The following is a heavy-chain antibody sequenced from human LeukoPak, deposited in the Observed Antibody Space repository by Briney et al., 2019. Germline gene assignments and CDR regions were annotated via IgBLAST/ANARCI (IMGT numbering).Heavy chain of an antibody. D-gene: IGHD4-23*01. Sequence: ASVKVSCKASGYTFTGYYMHWVRQAPGQGLEWMGWINPNSGGTNYAQRFQGRVTMTRDTSISTAYMELSRLRSDDTAVYYCARDPNTVAFFDYWGQGTLVTVSS. CDR1: GYTFTGYY. CDR2: INPNSGGT. V-gene: IGHV1-2*02. J-gene: IGHJ4*02. CDR3: ARDPNTVAFFDY.